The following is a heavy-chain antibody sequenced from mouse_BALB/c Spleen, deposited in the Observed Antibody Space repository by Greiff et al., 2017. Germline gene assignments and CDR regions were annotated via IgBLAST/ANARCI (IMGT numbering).Heavy chain of an antibody. J-gene: IGHJ4*01. V-gene: IGHV5-17*02. Sequence: EVKLQESGGGLVQPGGSRKLSCAASGFTFSSFGMHWVRQAPEKGLEWVAYISSGSSTIYYADTVKGRFTISRDNPKNTLFLQMTSLRSEDTAMYYCARYPGYAMDYWGQGTSVTVSS. CDR3: ARYPGYAMDY. CDR2: ISSGSSTI. CDR1: GFTFSSFG.